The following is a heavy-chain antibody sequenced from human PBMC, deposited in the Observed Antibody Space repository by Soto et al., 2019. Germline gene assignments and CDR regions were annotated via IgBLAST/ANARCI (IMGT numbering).Heavy chain of an antibody. CDR1: GFTFSSYA. D-gene: IGHD3-22*01. V-gene: IGHV3-21*01. Sequence: GGSLRLSXAASGFTFSSYAMSWVLQAPGKGLEWVSSISSSSSYIYYADSVKGRFTISRDNAKNSLYLQMNSLRAEDTAVYYCARDWGDSSGYFNPGAFDIWGQGTMVTVSS. J-gene: IGHJ3*02. CDR3: ARDWGDSSGYFNPGAFDI. CDR2: ISSSSSYI.